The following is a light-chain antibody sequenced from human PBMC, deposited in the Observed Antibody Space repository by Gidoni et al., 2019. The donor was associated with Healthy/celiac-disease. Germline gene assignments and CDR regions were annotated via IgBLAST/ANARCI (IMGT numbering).Light chain of an antibody. Sequence: EIVLTQSPGTLSLSPGERATLSCRASQTVSTNYLAWYQQKPGQAPRLLTYGASSRATGIPDRFTGSGSGTDFTLTIRRLEPQDSAVYYCQQYGTSPRTFGQGTKVEIK. V-gene: IGKV3-20*01. CDR2: GAS. J-gene: IGKJ1*01. CDR3: QQYGTSPRT. CDR1: QTVSTNY.